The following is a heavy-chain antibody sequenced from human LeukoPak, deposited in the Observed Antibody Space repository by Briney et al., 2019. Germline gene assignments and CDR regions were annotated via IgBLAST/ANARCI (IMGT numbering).Heavy chain of an antibody. CDR2: IYYTGNT. J-gene: IGHJ4*02. D-gene: IGHD3-10*01. V-gene: IGHV4-4*02. CDR1: GGSITSSNW. CDR3: ARDLWSDYYGSGSYFDY. Sequence: SETLSLTCAVSGGSITSSNWWSWVRQPPGKGLEWIGEIYYTGNTNYNPSLKSRVTISADKSNNQFSLNLSSVTAADTAVYYCARDLWSDYYGSGSYFDYWGQGTLVTVSS.